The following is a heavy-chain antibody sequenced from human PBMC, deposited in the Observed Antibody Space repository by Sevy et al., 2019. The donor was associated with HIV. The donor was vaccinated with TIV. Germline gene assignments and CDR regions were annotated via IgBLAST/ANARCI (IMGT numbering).Heavy chain of an antibody. Sequence: ASVKVSCKASGGTISRDAISWVRQAPGQGLEWMGGIIYFFDITNYAQKFQGRVTISADESTSTVYMELGSLRFEDTAVYYCARAGGSGWYYFVAWGQGTLVTVSS. J-gene: IGHJ4*02. CDR1: GGTISRDA. CDR3: ARAGGSGWYYFVA. V-gene: IGHV1-69*13. D-gene: IGHD6-19*01. CDR2: IIYFFDIT.